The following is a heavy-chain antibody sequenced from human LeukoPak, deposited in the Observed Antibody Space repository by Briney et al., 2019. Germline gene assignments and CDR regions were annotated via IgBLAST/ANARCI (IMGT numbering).Heavy chain of an antibody. Sequence: QPGGSLRLSCAASGFTFDDYAMHWVRQAPGKGLEWVSLISGDGGSTYYADSVKSRFTISRDNSKNSLYLQMNSLRTEDTALYYCAKDIRYSSSPNVDYWGQGTLVTVSS. CDR1: GFTFDDYA. CDR3: AKDIRYSSSPNVDY. CDR2: ISGDGGST. J-gene: IGHJ4*02. V-gene: IGHV3-43*02. D-gene: IGHD6-6*01.